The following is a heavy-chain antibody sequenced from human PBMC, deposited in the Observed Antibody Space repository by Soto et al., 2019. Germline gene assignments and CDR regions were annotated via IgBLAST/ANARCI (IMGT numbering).Heavy chain of an antibody. D-gene: IGHD1-1*01. CDR3: AKGRGQNWNFDY. J-gene: IGHJ4*01. CDR2: ISGGGGTA. V-gene: IGHV3-23*01. CDR1: GFTFSSYA. Sequence: EVQLLESGGGSVQPGGSLRLSCAASGFTFSSYAMHWVRRPPGKGLEWVSSISGGGGTAYYADSVKGRFSISRDSLVKTLYPQTFNLSAEDSAVYYCAKGRGQNWNFDYCGHGALVPVSP.